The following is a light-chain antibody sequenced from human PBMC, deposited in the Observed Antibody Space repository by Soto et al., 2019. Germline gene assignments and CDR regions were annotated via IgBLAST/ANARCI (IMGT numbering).Light chain of an antibody. Sequence: DIQMTQSPSSLSASVGDRVTITCQASQDIKNYLNWYQQKSGKAPKLLIYDASDLETGVPSRFSASGSGTDFTFTINSLQPEDIATYYCQQYDNLPLTFGGGTKVDIK. CDR3: QQYDNLPLT. V-gene: IGKV1-33*01. CDR1: QDIKNY. J-gene: IGKJ4*01. CDR2: DAS.